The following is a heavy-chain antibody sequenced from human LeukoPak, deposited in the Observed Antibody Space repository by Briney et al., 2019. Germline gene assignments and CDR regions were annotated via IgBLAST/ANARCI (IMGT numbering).Heavy chain of an antibody. CDR3: ARGIAVADSYYYYGMDV. D-gene: IGHD6-19*01. J-gene: IGHJ6*02. CDR1: GYTFTSYA. Sequence: ASVKVSCKASGYTFTSYAMRWVRQAPGQRLEWMGWINAGNGNTKYSQKFQGRVTITRDTSASTAYMELSSLRSEDTAVYYCARGIAVADSYYYYGMDVWGQGTMVTVSS. CDR2: INAGNGNT. V-gene: IGHV1-3*01.